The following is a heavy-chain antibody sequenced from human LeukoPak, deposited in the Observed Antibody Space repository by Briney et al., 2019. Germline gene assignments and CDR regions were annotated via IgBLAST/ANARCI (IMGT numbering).Heavy chain of an antibody. J-gene: IGHJ4*02. CDR1: GFTFSSYW. V-gene: IGHV3-7*01. Sequence: TGGSLRLSCAASGFTFSSYWMSWVRKAPGKGLEWVANIKQGGSEKYYVDSVKGRFTISRDNAKNSLYLQVNSLRAEDTAVYYCARGPPRDISGYFNYWGQGTLVTVSS. CDR2: IKQGGSEK. D-gene: IGHD3-22*01. CDR3: ARGPPRDISGYFNY.